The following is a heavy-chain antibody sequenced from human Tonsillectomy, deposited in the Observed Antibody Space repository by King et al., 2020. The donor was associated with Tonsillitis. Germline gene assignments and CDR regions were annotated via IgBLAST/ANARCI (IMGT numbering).Heavy chain of an antibody. V-gene: IGHV3-30*04. CDR3: ASDSPSRWDFDSYYFDS. CDR1: GFTFSSYA. Sequence: QLVQSGGGVVQPGRSLRLSCAASGFTFSSYAMHWVRQAPGKGLEWVAVISYDGSNKYYADSVKGRFTISRDNSKNTLYLQMNSLRAEDTAVYYCASDSPSRWDFDSYYFDSWGQGTLVTVSS. CDR2: ISYDGSNK. D-gene: IGHD3-3*01. J-gene: IGHJ4*02.